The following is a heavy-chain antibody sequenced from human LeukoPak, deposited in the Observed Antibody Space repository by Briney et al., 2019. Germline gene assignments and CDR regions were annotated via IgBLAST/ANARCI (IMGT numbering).Heavy chain of an antibody. J-gene: IGHJ6*02. Sequence: GASVKVSCKASGYTFTSYGMSWVRQAPGQGLEWMGWISAYNGNTNYAQKLQGRVTMTTDTSTSTAYMELRSLRSNDTAVYYCARRSRDTAMVDYYGMDVWGQGTTVTVSS. CDR2: ISAYNGNT. CDR1: GYTFTSYG. D-gene: IGHD5-18*01. V-gene: IGHV1-18*01. CDR3: ARRSRDTAMVDYYGMDV.